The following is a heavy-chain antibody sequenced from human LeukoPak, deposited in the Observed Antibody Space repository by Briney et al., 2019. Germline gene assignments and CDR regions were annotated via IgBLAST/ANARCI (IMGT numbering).Heavy chain of an antibody. CDR1: GFTFSACE. V-gene: IGHV3-48*03. CDR2: ISRSGSTR. Sequence: GSLRLSCAISGFTFSACELTWVRQAPGKGLEWVSYISRSGSTRYYADSVEGRFTISRDNAKNSLYLQMNSLRAEDTAVYYCARVATMVRVPLDALDIWGQGTMVSVSS. J-gene: IGHJ3*02. D-gene: IGHD3-10*01. CDR3: ARVATMVRVPLDALDI.